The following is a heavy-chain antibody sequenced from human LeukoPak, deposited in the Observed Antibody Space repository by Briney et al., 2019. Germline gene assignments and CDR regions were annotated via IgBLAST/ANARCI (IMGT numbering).Heavy chain of an antibody. J-gene: IGHJ4*02. Sequence: GGSLRLSCTASGFTFADYAMHWVRQAPGKGLEWVSDISWNSGSIGYADSVKGRFTISRDNAKNSLYLQMNSLRAEDTAVYYCAKVEGYCSSTSCLWGQGTLVTVSS. V-gene: IGHV3-9*01. CDR3: AKVEGYCSSTSCL. CDR1: GFTFADYA. CDR2: ISWNSGSI. D-gene: IGHD2-2*01.